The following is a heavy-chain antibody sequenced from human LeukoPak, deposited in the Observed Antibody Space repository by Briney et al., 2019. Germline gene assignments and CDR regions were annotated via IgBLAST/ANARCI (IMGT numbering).Heavy chain of an antibody. CDR1: GFTFSSYA. CDR2: ISGSGGST. J-gene: IGHJ4*02. V-gene: IGHV3-43*02. CDR3: AKDDYGDY. Sequence: PGGSLRLSCAASGFTFSSYAMNWVRQAPGKGLEWVSTISGSGGSTYYADSVKGRFTISRDNSKNSLYLQMNSLRTEDTALYYCAKDDYGDYWGQGTLVTVSS.